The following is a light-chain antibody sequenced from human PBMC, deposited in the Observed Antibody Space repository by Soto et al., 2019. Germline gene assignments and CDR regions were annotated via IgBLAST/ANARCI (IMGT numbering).Light chain of an antibody. V-gene: IGLV2-8*01. CDR1: NSDVGGYNY. J-gene: IGLJ2*01. Sequence: QSVVTQPPSASGSLGQSVIISCTGTNSDVGGYNYVSWYQQHPVKAPKLMIFEVNKRPSGVPERVSGSKSGNTASLTVSGLQAEDEANYYCSSYAGSNNLVFGGGTKLTVL. CDR2: EVN. CDR3: SSYAGSNNLV.